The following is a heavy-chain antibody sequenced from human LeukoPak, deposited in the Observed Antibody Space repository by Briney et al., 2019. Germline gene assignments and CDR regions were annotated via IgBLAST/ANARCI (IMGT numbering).Heavy chain of an antibody. CDR1: GGSISSSSYN. V-gene: IGHV4-39*07. Sequence: SETLSLTCIVSGGSISSSSYNWGWIRQPPGKGLEWIGEINHSGSTNYNPSLKSRVTISVDTSKNQFSLKLSSVTAADTAVYYCARARMVPVTWLSHYYYYYGMDVWGQGTTVTVSS. CDR2: INHSGST. D-gene: IGHD6-19*01. CDR3: ARARMVPVTWLSHYYYYYGMDV. J-gene: IGHJ6*02.